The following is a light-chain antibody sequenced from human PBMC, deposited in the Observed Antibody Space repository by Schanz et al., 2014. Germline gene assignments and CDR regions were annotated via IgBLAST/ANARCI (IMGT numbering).Light chain of an antibody. V-gene: IGLV1-47*02. CDR3: AAWDDSLDGWV. J-gene: IGLJ3*02. CDR2: SNN. CDR1: SSNIGSNY. Sequence: QSVLTQPPSASGTPGQRVTISCSGSSSNIGSNYVYWYQQLPGTAPKLLIYSNNQRPSGVPDRFSGSKSGTSASLAISGLRSEDEADYYCAAWDDSLDGWVFGGGTKLTVL.